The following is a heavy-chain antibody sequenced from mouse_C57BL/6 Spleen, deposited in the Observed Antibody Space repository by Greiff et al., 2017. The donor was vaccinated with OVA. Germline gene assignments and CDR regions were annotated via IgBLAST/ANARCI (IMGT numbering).Heavy chain of an antibody. Sequence: EVMLVESGGGLVKPGGSLKLSCAASGFTFSSYTMSWVRQTPEKRLEWVATISGGGGNTYYPDSVKGRFTISRDNAKNTLYLQMSSLRSEDTALYYCARHRDGYYGDAMDYWGQGTSVTVSS. CDR1: GFTFSSYT. D-gene: IGHD2-3*01. CDR3: ARHRDGYYGDAMDY. V-gene: IGHV5-9*01. CDR2: ISGGGGNT. J-gene: IGHJ4*01.